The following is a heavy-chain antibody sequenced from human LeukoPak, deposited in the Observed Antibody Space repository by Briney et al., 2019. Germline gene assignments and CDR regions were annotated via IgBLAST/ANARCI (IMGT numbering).Heavy chain of an antibody. J-gene: IGHJ2*01. CDR3: ARDGTHCGADCLYWYFDL. CDR2: TSASGVTT. V-gene: IGHV3-23*01. D-gene: IGHD2-21*01. Sequence: GGSLRLSCAASGFTFSSYAMTWVRQVPGKGLEWVSTTSASGVTTYHADSVEGRFTFSRDNSKNTLFLQMNNLRADDTALYYCARDGTHCGADCLYWYFDLWGRGTLVSVSS. CDR1: GFTFSSYA.